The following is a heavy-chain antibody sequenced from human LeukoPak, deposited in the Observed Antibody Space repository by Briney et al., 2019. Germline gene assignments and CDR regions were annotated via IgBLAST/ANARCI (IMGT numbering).Heavy chain of an antibody. D-gene: IGHD3-10*01. V-gene: IGHV4-39*01. J-gene: IGHJ4*02. CDR3: ARHVTGGDFDY. CDR2: IHYSGST. Sequence: SETLSLTCTVSGASISSSHYYWAWIRQPPGRGLEWIGSIHYSGSTYYNPSLKSRVTISVDTSKNHFSLKLSSVTAADTAVYYCARHVTGGDFDYWGQGTLVTVSS. CDR1: GASISSSHYY.